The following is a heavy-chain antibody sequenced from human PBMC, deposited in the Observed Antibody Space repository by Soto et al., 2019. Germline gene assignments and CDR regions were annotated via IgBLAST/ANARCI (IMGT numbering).Heavy chain of an antibody. CDR3: ARHCSGGSCYRSWFDL. V-gene: IGHV5-51*01. D-gene: IGHD2-15*01. CDR2: IYPGDSDT. CDR1: GYSFTSYW. Sequence: PGESLKISCKGSGYSFTSYWIGWVRQMPGKGLEWMGIIYPGDSDTRYSPSFQGQVTISADKSISTAYLQRSSLKASDTAMYYCARHCSGGSCYRSWFDLWGQGTPVTVSS. J-gene: IGHJ5*02.